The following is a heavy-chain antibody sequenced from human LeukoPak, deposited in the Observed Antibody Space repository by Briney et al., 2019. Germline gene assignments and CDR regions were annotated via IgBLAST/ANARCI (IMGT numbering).Heavy chain of an antibody. CDR1: GYTFTGYY. V-gene: IGHV1-2*02. D-gene: IGHD5-18*01. Sequence: ASVKVSCKASGYTFTGYYMHWVRQAPGQGLEWIGWINPNSGGTNYAQKFQGRVTMTRDTSISTAYMELSRLRSDDTAVYYCARANVDTAMSNDYWGQGTLVTVSS. CDR2: INPNSGGT. J-gene: IGHJ4*02. CDR3: ARANVDTAMSNDY.